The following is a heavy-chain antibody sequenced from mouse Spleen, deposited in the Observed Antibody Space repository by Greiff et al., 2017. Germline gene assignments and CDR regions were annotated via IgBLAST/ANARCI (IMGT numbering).Heavy chain of an antibody. Sequence: EVKLVESGGGLVKPGGSLKLSCAASGFTFSSYAMSWVRQTPEKRLEWVAAINSNGGSTYYPDTVKDRFTISRDNAKNTLYLQMSSLRSEDTALYYCARQRAYYYAMDYWGQGTSVTVSS. J-gene: IGHJ4*01. V-gene: IGHV5-6-2*01. CDR2: INSNGGST. D-gene: IGHD2-10*01. CDR3: ARQRAYYYAMDY. CDR1: GFTFSSYA.